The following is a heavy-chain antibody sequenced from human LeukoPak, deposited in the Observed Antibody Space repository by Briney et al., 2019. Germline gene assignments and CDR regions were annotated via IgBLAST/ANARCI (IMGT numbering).Heavy chain of an antibody. J-gene: IGHJ6*03. Sequence: TGGSLRLSCAASGFTFNTFSLHWVRQAPGKGLEWVSSISSSSSYIYYADSVKGRFTISRDNAKNSLYLQMNSLRAEDTAVYYCARGPRYDFWSGYHGGMDVWGKGTTVTVSS. CDR2: ISSSSSYI. V-gene: IGHV3-21*01. CDR3: ARGPRYDFWSGYHGGMDV. D-gene: IGHD3-3*01. CDR1: GFTFNTFS.